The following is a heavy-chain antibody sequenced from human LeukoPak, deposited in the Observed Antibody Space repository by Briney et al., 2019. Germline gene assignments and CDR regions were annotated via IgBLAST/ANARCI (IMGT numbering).Heavy chain of an antibody. V-gene: IGHV1-18*03. Sequence: ASVKVSCKASGYTFTYYGISWVRQAPGHGLEWMGWISTYNGNTDYAQKVQGRVTMSTDTSTSTAYMEVRSLRTDDMGVYYCVRVAGVSIAMTVLVMPISFDYWGRGTLVTVPS. CDR2: ISTYNGNT. CDR3: VRVAGVSIAMTVLVMPISFDY. J-gene: IGHJ4*02. CDR1: GYTFTYYG. D-gene: IGHD3-22*01.